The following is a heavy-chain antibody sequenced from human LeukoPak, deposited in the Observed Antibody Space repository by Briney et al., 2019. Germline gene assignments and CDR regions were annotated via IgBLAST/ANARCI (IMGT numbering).Heavy chain of an antibody. CDR2: INHSGST. D-gene: IGHD5-18*01. Sequence: SSETLSLTCAVYGGSFSGYYWSWIRQPPGKGLEWIGEINHSGSTNYNPSLKSRVTISVDTSKNQFSLKLSSVTAADTAVYYCARGLAYSYGYDAFDIWGQGTMVTVSS. V-gene: IGHV4-34*01. J-gene: IGHJ3*02. CDR1: GGSFSGYY. CDR3: ARGLAYSYGYDAFDI.